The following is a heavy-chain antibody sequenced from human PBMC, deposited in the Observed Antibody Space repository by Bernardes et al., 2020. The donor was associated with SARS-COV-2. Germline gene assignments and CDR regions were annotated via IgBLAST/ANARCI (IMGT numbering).Heavy chain of an antibody. CDR3: ANLYYYDSGGYYYQGVFDY. CDR2: ISGSGGST. D-gene: IGHD3-22*01. V-gene: IGHV3-23*01. Sequence: SCKVSGYSLTELPIHWVRQAPGKGLEWVSAISGSGGSTYYADSVKGRFTISRDNSKNTLYLQMNSLRAEDTAVYYCANLYYYDSGGYYYQGVFDYWGQGTLVTVSS. CDR1: GYSLTELP. J-gene: IGHJ4*02.